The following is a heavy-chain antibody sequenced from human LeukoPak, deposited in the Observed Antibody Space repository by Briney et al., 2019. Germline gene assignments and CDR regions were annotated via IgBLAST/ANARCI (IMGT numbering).Heavy chain of an antibody. CDR2: INTNTGNP. CDR3: ARGDCDFWSGYYRNPYYFDY. J-gene: IGHJ4*02. Sequence: ASVKVSCKASGYTFTSYAMNWLRQAPGQGLEWMGRINTNTGNPTYAQGFTGRFVFSLDTSVSTAYLQISSLKAEDTAVYYCARGDCDFWSGYYRNPYYFDYWGQGTLVTVSS. D-gene: IGHD3-3*01. CDR1: GYTFTSYA. V-gene: IGHV7-4-1*02.